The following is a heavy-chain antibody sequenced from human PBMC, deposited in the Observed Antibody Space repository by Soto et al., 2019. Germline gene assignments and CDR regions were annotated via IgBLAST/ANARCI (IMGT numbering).Heavy chain of an antibody. J-gene: IGHJ4*02. CDR1: GGSISSPNFY. D-gene: IGHD5-12*01. Sequence: PSETLSLTCTVSGGSISSPNFYWSWIRQHPGKGLEWIGHIYYNGTTYYNPTLKSRIIISVDTSKNQFSLQLNSVTPEDAAVYYCANDPGYSLDYWGQGTQVTVSS. V-gene: IGHV4-30-4*08. CDR2: IYYNGTT. CDR3: ANDPGYSLDY.